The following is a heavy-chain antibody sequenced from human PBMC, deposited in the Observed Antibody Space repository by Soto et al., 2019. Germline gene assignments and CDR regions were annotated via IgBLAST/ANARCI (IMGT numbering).Heavy chain of an antibody. Sequence: ASVKVSCKAPGYTFTSYGISWVRQAPGQGLEWMGWISAYNGNTNYAQKLQGRVTMTTDTSTSTAYMELRSLRSDDTAVYYCARDRYMRYCSSTSCYSLAFDIWGQGTMVTVSS. CDR2: ISAYNGNT. V-gene: IGHV1-18*01. D-gene: IGHD2-2*01. CDR3: ARDRYMRYCSSTSCYSLAFDI. CDR1: GYTFTSYG. J-gene: IGHJ3*02.